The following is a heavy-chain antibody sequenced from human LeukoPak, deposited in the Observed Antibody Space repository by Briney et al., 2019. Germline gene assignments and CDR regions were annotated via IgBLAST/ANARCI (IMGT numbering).Heavy chain of an antibody. Sequence: ASVKVSCTASGYTFTSYGISWVRQAPGQGLEWMGWISAYNGNTNYAQKLQGRVTMTTDTSTSTAYMELRSLRSDDTAVYYCAREGTYYDSSGYPSTTPDYWGQGTLVTVSS. CDR3: AREGTYYDSSGYPSTTPDY. CDR2: ISAYNGNT. J-gene: IGHJ4*02. V-gene: IGHV1-18*01. D-gene: IGHD3-22*01. CDR1: GYTFTSYG.